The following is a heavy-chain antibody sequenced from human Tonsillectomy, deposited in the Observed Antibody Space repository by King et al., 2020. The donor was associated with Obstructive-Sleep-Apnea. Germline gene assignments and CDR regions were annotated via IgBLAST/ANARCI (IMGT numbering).Heavy chain of an antibody. Sequence: QVQLQESGPGLLKPSQTLSLTCTVSGGSISSGGYYWSWIRQHPGKALEWIGFIYYSGSTYYNPSLKGRVTISAETSRNQFSLNLRSLPAADTAVYYCARDLRAVPPYHYAVDVWGQGTTVTVSS. J-gene: IGHJ6*02. CDR1: GGSISSGGYY. V-gene: IGHV4-31*03. CDR2: IYYSGST. D-gene: IGHD1-1*01. CDR3: ARDLRAVPPYHYAVDV.